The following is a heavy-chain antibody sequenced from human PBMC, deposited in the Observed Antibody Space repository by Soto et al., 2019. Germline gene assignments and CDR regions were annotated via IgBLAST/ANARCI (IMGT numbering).Heavy chain of an antibody. Sequence: WGSLRLSCAASGFSFTNAWMNCGRHSPFKGLEWVGRIKRRSDGGTTDYAAPVKGRFTVSSDEPKNTLYLQMNSLKVEDTAVYYCTADSTATWDYGMDVWGQGTTVTVSS. V-gene: IGHV3-15*01. J-gene: IGHJ6*01. CDR2: IKRRSDGGTT. D-gene: IGHD2-21*02. CDR1: GFSFTNAW. CDR3: TADSTATWDYGMDV.